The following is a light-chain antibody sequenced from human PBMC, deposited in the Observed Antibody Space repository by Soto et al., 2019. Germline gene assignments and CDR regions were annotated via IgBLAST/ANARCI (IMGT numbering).Light chain of an antibody. CDR1: QTISAF. CDR2: AAA. CDR3: QQSFSSPVT. Sequence: DIQMTQSPSSLSASVGDNVTISCRASQTISAFLNWHQQKVGKAPKVLMYAAASPQSGVPSRFSGSGSGTHFTLTISSLQPEDSATYYCQQSFSSPVTFGGGTKIEI. V-gene: IGKV1-39*01. J-gene: IGKJ4*01.